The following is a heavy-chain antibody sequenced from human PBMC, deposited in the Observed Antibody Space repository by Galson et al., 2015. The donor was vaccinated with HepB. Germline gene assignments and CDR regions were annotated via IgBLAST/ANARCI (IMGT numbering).Heavy chain of an antibody. CDR1: GFPFSDYF. J-gene: IGHJ2*01. CDR2: TSGSGKTS. Sequence: SLRLSCATSGFPFSDYFMSWIRQAPGKGLEWVSHTSGSGKTSYFADSVKGRFTISRDNVKNSLYLQMNSLRAEDTAVYYCARDRGGRMATFGGYFDLWGRGTLVTVSS. V-gene: IGHV3-11*01. D-gene: IGHD5-24*01. CDR3: ARDRGGRMATFGGYFDL.